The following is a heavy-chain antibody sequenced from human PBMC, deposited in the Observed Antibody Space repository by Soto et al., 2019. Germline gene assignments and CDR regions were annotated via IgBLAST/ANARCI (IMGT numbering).Heavy chain of an antibody. J-gene: IGHJ4*02. D-gene: IGHD2-2*01. CDR1: GFTFSSYW. CDR3: XRDKVVVVPAADYYFDY. Sequence: GGSLRLSCAASGFTFSSYWMSWVRQAPGKGLEWVANIKQDGSEKYYVDSVKGRFTISRDNAKNSLYLQMNSLRAEDTAVYYCXRDKVVVVPAADYYFDYWGQGTLVTVSS. V-gene: IGHV3-7*03. CDR2: IKQDGSEK.